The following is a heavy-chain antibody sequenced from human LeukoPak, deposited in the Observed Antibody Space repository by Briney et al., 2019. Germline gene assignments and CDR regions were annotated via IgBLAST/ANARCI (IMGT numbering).Heavy chain of an antibody. V-gene: IGHV3-66*01. CDR1: GFTVSSNY. Sequence: GGSLRLSCAASGFTVSSNYMSWVRQAPGRGLEWVSVLYSGGSIYYADSVKGRFTISRDNSKYTLYLQMNSLRDEDTAVYYCARNYGSGSFYNCWGQGTLVTVSS. D-gene: IGHD3-10*01. CDR2: LYSGGSI. CDR3: ARNYGSGSFYNC. J-gene: IGHJ4*02.